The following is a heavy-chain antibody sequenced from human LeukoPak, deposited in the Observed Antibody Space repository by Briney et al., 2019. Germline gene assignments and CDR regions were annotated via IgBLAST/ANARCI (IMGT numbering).Heavy chain of an antibody. D-gene: IGHD3-16*01. CDR2: ISSSGST. V-gene: IGHV4-61*02. CDR3: ARDSAKLGYFDY. J-gene: IGHJ4*02. CDR1: GDSISSGDYY. Sequence: SETLSLTCTVSGDSISSGDYYWSWIRQPAGKGLEWIGRISSSGSTNYNPSLKSRVTISVDTSKNQFSLKLSSVTAADTAVYFCARDSAKLGYFDYWGQGTLVTVSS.